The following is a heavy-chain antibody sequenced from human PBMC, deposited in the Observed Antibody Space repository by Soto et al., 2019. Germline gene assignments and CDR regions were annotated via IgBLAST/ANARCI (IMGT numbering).Heavy chain of an antibody. D-gene: IGHD3-10*01. CDR3: AREGITIVRGNYFDY. CDR1: GGSISSGGYY. V-gene: IGHV4-31*03. CDR2: IYYSGST. J-gene: IGHJ4*02. Sequence: QVQLQESGPGLVKPSQTLSLTCTVSGGSISSGGYYWSWIRQHPGKGLEWIGYIYYSGSTYYNPSLTSRVTISVDTSKNQFPLKLSSVTAADTAVYYCAREGITIVRGNYFDYWGQGTLVTVAS.